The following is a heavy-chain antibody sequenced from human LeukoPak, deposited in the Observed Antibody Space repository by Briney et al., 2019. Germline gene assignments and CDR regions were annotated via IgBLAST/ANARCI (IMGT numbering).Heavy chain of an antibody. D-gene: IGHD3-10*01. CDR1: GGTFSSYA. V-gene: IGHV1-69*04. CDR2: IIPILGIA. CDR3: ARPRGSGSYSMDV. J-gene: IGHJ6*02. Sequence: SVKVSCKASGGTFSSYAIIWVPQAPGQGREGMGRIIPILGIATYAPQFQGRVTITADKSTSTAYMELSSLRSEDTAVYYCARPRGSGSYSMDVWGQGTTVTVSS.